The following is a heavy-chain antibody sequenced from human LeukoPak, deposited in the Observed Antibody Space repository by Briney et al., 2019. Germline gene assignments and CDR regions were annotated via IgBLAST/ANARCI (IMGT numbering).Heavy chain of an antibody. J-gene: IGHJ6*02. CDR3: ARGGYGDYLLYYYYGMDV. CDR2: INHSGST. CDR1: GGSFSGYY. Sequence: SETLSLTCAVYGGSFSGYYWSWIRQPPGKGLEWIGEINHSGSTNYNPSLKSRVTISVDTSKNQFSLKLSSVTAADTAVYYRARGGYGDYLLYYYYGMDVWGQGTTVTVSS. D-gene: IGHD4-17*01. V-gene: IGHV4-34*01.